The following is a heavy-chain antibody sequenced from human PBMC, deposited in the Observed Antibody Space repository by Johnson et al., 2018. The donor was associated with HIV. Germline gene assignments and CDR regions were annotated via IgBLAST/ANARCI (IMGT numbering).Heavy chain of an antibody. CDR3: GRGGRVVMEDVFGI. Sequence: QVQLVESGGGVVRPGRSLRLSCAASGFTFSNYPMHWVRQAPGKGLEWVAVISFDGRNKYYADSVTGRFTISRDNSKNTLFLQMNSLTADDTAVYYCGRGGRVVMEDVFGIWGQGTMVTVSS. J-gene: IGHJ3*02. D-gene: IGHD3-3*01. CDR1: GFTFSNYP. CDR2: ISFDGRNK. V-gene: IGHV3-30*04.